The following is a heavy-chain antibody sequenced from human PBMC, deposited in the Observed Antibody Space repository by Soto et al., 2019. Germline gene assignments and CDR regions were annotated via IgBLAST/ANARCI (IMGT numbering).Heavy chain of an antibody. V-gene: IGHV1-46*01. CDR1: GYTLTSHY. CDR2: INPGGVSK. CDR3: ARAHSWHGLDV. J-gene: IGHJ6*02. D-gene: IGHD4-4*01. Sequence: ASVKVSCKASGYTLTSHYIHWARQAPGQGLEWMGIINPGGVSKTYAQEFQGRITMTRDTSTSTVYMELSSLRSQDTAVYYCARAHSWHGLDVWGQGTTVTVSS.